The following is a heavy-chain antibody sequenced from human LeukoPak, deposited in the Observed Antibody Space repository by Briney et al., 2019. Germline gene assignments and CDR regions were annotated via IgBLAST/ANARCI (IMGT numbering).Heavy chain of an antibody. D-gene: IGHD6-13*01. CDR3: ARIRIAAAGPNFDF. J-gene: IGHJ4*02. Sequence: SGPTLVKPTQPLTLTCAFSGFSLSTGGMCVSWIRQPPGKALEWLARINWDRDKYYSTSLKTRLTISKDTSRNQVVLTMTNMDPVDTATYYCARIRIAAAGPNFDFWGQGTLVTVSS. V-gene: IGHV2-70*11. CDR1: GFSLSTGGMC. CDR2: INWDRDK.